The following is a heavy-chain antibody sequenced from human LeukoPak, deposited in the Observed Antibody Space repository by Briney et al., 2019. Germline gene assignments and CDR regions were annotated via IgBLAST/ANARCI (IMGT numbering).Heavy chain of an antibody. CDR2: INHSGST. J-gene: IGHJ4*02. CDR1: GGSFSGYY. D-gene: IGHD2-15*01. CDR3: ARGVGYCSGGSCSVPEF. V-gene: IGHV4-34*01. Sequence: SETLSLTCAVYGGSFSGYYWSWIRQPPGMGLEWIGEINHSGSTNYNPSLKSRVTISVDTSKNQFSLKLSSVTAADTAVYYCARGVGYCSGGSCSVPEFWGQGTLVTVSS.